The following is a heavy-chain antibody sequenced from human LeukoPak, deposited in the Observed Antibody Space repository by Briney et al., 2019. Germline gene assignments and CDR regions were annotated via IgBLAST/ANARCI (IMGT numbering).Heavy chain of an antibody. J-gene: IGHJ3*02. CDR1: GGSISSSSYY. Sequence: PSETLSLTCTVSGGSISSSSYYWGWIRQPPGKGLEWIGSIYYSGSTYYNPSLKSRVTISVDTSKNQFSLKLSSVTAADTAVYYCARSLGYCSSTSCYPHAFDIWGQGTMVTVSS. CDR3: ARSLGYCSSTSCYPHAFDI. V-gene: IGHV4-39*01. D-gene: IGHD2-2*01. CDR2: IYYSGST.